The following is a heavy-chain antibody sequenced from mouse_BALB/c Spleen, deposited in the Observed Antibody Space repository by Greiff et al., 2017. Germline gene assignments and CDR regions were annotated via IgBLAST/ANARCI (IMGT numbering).Heavy chain of an antibody. CDR3: ARDGSYPAWFAY. Sequence: EVQLMESGGGLVQPGGSLRLSCATSGFTFTDYYMSWVRQPPGKALEWLGFIRNKANGYTTEYSASVKGRFTISRDNSQSILYLQMNTLRAEDSATYYCARDGSYPAWFAYWGQGTLVTVSA. CDR1: GFTFTDYY. CDR2: IRNKANGYTT. D-gene: IGHD2-12*01. J-gene: IGHJ3*01. V-gene: IGHV7-3*02.